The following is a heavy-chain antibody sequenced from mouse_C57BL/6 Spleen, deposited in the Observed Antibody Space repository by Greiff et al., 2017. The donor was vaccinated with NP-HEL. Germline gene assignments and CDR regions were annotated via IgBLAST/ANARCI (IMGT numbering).Heavy chain of an antibody. V-gene: IGHV1-80*01. J-gene: IGHJ4*01. D-gene: IGHD1-1*01. CDR3: ARWDYGSPYAMDY. CDR2: IYPGDGDT. Sequence: QVQLKESGAELVKPGASVKISCKASGYAFSSYWMNWVKQRPGKGLEWIGQIYPGDGDTNYNGKFKGKATLTADKSSSTAYMQLSSLTSEDSAVYFCARWDYGSPYAMDYWGQGTSVTVSS. CDR1: GYAFSSYW.